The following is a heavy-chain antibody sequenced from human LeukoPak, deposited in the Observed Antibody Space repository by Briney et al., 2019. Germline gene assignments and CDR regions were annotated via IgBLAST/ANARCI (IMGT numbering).Heavy chain of an antibody. V-gene: IGHV3-72*01. D-gene: IGHD3-3*01. CDR3: VRSGDFWSGYWTFDH. CDR1: GFTFSDHY. Sequence: GGSLRLSCVVSGFTFSDHYMDWVRQAPGKGLEWVGRTRNKANSYTTEYAASVKGRFTISRDDSMNSLYLQMNSLKTEDTAIYYCVRSGDFWSGYWTFDHWGQGTLVTVSS. J-gene: IGHJ4*02. CDR2: TRNKANSYTT.